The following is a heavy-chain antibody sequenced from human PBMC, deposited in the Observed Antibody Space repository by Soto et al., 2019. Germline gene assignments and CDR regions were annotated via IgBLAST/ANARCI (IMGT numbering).Heavy chain of an antibody. V-gene: IGHV3-30*04. CDR3: ARDVGNCSSTSCYNWFDP. CDR2: ISYDGSNK. D-gene: IGHD2-2*01. J-gene: IGHJ5*02. Sequence: GGSLRLSCAASGFTFSSYAMHWVRQAPGKGLEWVAVISYDGSNKYYADSVKGRFTISRDNSKNTLYLQMNSLRAEDTAVYYCARDVGNCSSTSCYNWFDPWGQGTLVTVSS. CDR1: GFTFSSYA.